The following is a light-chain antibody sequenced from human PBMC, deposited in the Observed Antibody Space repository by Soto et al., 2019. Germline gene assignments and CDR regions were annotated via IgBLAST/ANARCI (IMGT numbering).Light chain of an antibody. CDR1: KVGDKY. CDR3: QAWDSSTHVA. J-gene: IGLJ2*01. V-gene: IGLV3-1*01. CDR2: QDS. Sequence: SSELTQPPSVSVSPGQTASITCSGDKVGDKYACWYQQKPGQSPVLVIYQDSKRPSGIPERFSGSNPGNTATLTISGTQAMAEADSHCQAWDSSTHVAFGGGTKLTVL.